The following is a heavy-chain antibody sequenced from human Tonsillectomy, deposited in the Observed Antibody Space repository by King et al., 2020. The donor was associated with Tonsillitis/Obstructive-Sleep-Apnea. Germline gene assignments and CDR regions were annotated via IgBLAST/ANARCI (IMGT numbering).Heavy chain of an antibody. CDR2: ISPYNSDT. D-gene: IGHD3-22*01. J-gene: IGHJ4*02. Sequence: VQLVESGAEVKKPGASVKVSCKASGYTFSSYGISWVRQAPGQGLEWMGWISPYNSDTNYAQKLQGRVTMTTGTSTSTAYMELRSLRSDDTAVYYCARDSMSHYYDSSAYYTFAYWGQGTLVTVSS. CDR3: ARDSMSHYYDSSAYYTFAY. V-gene: IGHV1-18*01. CDR1: GYTFSSYG.